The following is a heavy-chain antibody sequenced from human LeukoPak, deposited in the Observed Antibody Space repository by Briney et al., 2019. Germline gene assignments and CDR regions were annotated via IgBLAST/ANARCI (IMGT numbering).Heavy chain of an antibody. V-gene: IGHV1-2*02. CDR3: ARSGLTIFGVDDY. J-gene: IGHJ4*02. D-gene: IGHD3-3*01. CDR1: GYTFTGYY. CDR2: INPNSGGT. Sequence: ASVKVSCKGSGYTFTGYYMHWVRQAPGQGLEWMGWINPNSGGTNYAQKFQGRVTMTRDTSISTAYMELSRLRSDDTAVYYCARSGLTIFGVDDYWGQGTLVTVSS.